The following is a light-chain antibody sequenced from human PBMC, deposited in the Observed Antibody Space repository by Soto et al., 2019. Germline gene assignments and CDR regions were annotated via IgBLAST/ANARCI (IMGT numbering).Light chain of an antibody. CDR3: SSYAGSLIFV. J-gene: IGLJ1*01. V-gene: IGLV2-8*01. CDR1: SSDVGGYNY. Sequence: QSALTQPPSASGSPGQSVTISCTGTSSDVGGYNYVSWYQHHPGKAPKLIIYYVTERPSGVPDRFSGSKSGSTASLTVSGLQAEDEAAYYCSSYAGSLIFVFGTGTKLTVL. CDR2: YVT.